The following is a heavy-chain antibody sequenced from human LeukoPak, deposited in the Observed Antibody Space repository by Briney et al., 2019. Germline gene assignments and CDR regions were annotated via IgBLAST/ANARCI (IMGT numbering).Heavy chain of an antibody. CDR1: GFTFDDYG. CDR2: INWNGGST. Sequence: GGSLRLSCAASGFTFDDYGMSWVRQAPGKGLEWVSGINWNGGSTGYADSVKGRFTISRDNAKNSLYLQMNSLRAEDTAVYYCARVGVATIIYYYYYMDVWGKGTTVTVSS. J-gene: IGHJ6*03. CDR3: ARVGVATIIYYYYYMDV. V-gene: IGHV3-20*04. D-gene: IGHD5-12*01.